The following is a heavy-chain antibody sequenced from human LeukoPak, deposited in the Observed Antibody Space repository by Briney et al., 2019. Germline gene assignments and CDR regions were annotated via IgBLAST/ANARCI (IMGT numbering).Heavy chain of an antibody. D-gene: IGHD5-24*01. Sequence: ASVKVSCKASGYTFTGYYTHWVRQAPGQGLEWMGRIDPNSGGTNYAQKFQGRVTMTRDTSISTAYMELSRLRSDDTAVYYCARGVPAGYKPPGDWGQGTLVTVSS. CDR2: IDPNSGGT. V-gene: IGHV1-2*06. J-gene: IGHJ4*02. CDR3: ARGVPAGYKPPGD. CDR1: GYTFTGYY.